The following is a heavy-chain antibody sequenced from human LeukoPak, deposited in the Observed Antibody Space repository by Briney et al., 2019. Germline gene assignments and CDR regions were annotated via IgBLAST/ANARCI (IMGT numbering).Heavy chain of an antibody. D-gene: IGHD3-22*01. J-gene: IGHJ4*02. V-gene: IGHV3-30*02. Sequence: GGSLRLSCAASGFTFNTYGMHWVRQAPGKGLEWVAFMRHDGSDKYYGDSVKGRFTISRDNSKNTLYLQMNSLRPEDTAVYYCAKGDYYDSSGYSTSHFDYWGQGTLVTVSS. CDR3: AKGDYYDSSGYSTSHFDY. CDR2: MRHDGSDK. CDR1: GFTFNTYG.